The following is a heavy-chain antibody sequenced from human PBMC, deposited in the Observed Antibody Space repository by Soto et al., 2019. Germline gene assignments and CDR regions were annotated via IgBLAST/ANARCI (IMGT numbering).Heavy chain of an antibody. CDR3: ASEYCSGGRCYYYGMDV. D-gene: IGHD2-15*01. CDR1: GFTFSSYG. V-gene: IGHV3-33*01. Sequence: QVQLVESGGGVVQPGRSLRLSCAASGFTFSSYGMHWVRQAPGKGLEWVAVIWYDGSNKYYADSVKGRFTISRDNSKNTLYLQMNRRRAEDTAVYYCASEYCSGGRCYYYGMDVWGQGTTVTVSS. J-gene: IGHJ6*02. CDR2: IWYDGSNK.